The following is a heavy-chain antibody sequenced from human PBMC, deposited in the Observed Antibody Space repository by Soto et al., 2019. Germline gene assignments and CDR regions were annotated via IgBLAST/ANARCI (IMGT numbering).Heavy chain of an antibody. J-gene: IGHJ6*02. D-gene: IGHD7-27*01. Sequence: SVKVSCKASVGTFSSYAISWVRQAPGQGLEWMGGIIPIFGTANYAQKFQGRVTITADKSTSTAYMELSSLRSEDTAVYYCARGIKDWGRSLPSRYYYYGMDVWGQGTTVTVSS. CDR3: ARGIKDWGRSLPSRYYYYGMDV. CDR1: VGTFSSYA. V-gene: IGHV1-69*06. CDR2: IIPIFGTA.